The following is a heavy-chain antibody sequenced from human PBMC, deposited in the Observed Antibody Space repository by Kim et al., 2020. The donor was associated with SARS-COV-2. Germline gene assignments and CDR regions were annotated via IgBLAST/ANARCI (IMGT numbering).Heavy chain of an antibody. CDR1: GGSISSYY. V-gene: IGHV4-4*07. CDR3: ARDVGYDFWSGIGLRDYYDWFDL. D-gene: IGHD3-3*01. J-gene: IGHJ5*02. Sequence: SETLSLTCTVSGGSISSYYWSWIRQPAGKGLEWIGRIYTSGSTNYNPSLKSRVTMSVDTSKNQFSLKLSSVTAADTAVYYCARDVGYDFWSGIGLRDYYDWFDLWGQGTLVTVSS. CDR2: IYTSGST.